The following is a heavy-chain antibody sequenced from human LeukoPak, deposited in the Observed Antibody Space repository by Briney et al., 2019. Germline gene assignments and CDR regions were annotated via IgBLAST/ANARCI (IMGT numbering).Heavy chain of an antibody. Sequence: SETLSLTCAVSGGSISSSNWWSWVRQPPGKGPEWIGEIYHSGSTNYNPSLKSRVTISVDKSKNQFSLKLSSVTAADTAVYYCARSGGIAVAGSFDYWGQGTLVTVSS. J-gene: IGHJ4*02. CDR2: IYHSGST. D-gene: IGHD6-19*01. V-gene: IGHV4-4*02. CDR3: ARSGGIAVAGSFDY. CDR1: GGSISSSNW.